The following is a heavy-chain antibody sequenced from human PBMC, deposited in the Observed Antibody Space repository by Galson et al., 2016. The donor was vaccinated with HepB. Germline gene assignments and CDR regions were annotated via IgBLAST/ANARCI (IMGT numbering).Heavy chain of an antibody. CDR3: VKDTDEAPEGYNQGAFDY. J-gene: IGHJ4*02. Sequence: SLRLSCAASGFTFSTYGMHWVHQAPGKGLEWVAIITYDGRYDYYADSVEGRFTISRDNSKNTLYLQMNSLRTEDAAVYYCVKDTDEAPEGYNQGAFDYWGQGTLVTVSS. CDR2: ITYDGRYD. V-gene: IGHV3-30*18. CDR1: GFTFSTYG. D-gene: IGHD5-24*01.